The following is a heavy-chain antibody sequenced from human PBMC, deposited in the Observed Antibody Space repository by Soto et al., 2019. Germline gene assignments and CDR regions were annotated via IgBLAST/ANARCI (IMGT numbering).Heavy chain of an antibody. D-gene: IGHD2-15*01. CDR2: INPNSGGT. Sequence: ASVKVSCKASGYTFTGYYMHWVREAPGQGLEWMGWINPNSGGTNYAQKFQGWVTMTRDTSISTAYMELSRLRSDDTAVYYCARGGPRYCSGGSRYSVANWFDPWGQGTLVTVSS. CDR3: ARGGPRYCSGGSRYSVANWFDP. J-gene: IGHJ5*02. V-gene: IGHV1-2*04. CDR1: GYTFTGYY.